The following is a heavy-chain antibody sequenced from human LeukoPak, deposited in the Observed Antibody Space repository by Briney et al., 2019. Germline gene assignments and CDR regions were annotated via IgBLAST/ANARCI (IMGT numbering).Heavy chain of an antibody. J-gene: IGHJ4*02. CDR2: IRGGGGT. Sequence: GGSLRLSCVASGFSFSNYAMSWVRQAPARGPEWVSSIRGGGGTFYADSVKGRFTLSRDDSRNTVYLQMNNLRVEDTAIYYCAKANWVSNADSVWWGQGTQVTVSS. CDR3: AKANWVSNADSVW. D-gene: IGHD1-1*01. CDR1: GFSFSNYA. V-gene: IGHV3-23*01.